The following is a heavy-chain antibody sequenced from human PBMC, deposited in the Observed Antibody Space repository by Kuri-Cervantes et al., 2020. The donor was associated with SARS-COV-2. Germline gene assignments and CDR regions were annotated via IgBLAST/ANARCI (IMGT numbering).Heavy chain of an antibody. J-gene: IGHJ3*02. CDR1: GGSISSYY. D-gene: IGHD3-16*02. CDR3: ARRIMITFGGVIVQKRGAFDI. V-gene: IGHV4-4*07. CDR2: IYTSGST. Sequence: SETLSLTCTVSGGSISSYYWSWIRQPAGKGLEWIGHIYTSGSTNYNPSLKSRVTISVDTSKNQFSLKLSSVTAADTAVYYCARRIMITFGGVIVQKRGAFDIWGQGTMVTVSS.